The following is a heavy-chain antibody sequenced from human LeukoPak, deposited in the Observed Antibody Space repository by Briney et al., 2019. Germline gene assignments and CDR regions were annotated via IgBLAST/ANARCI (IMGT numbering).Heavy chain of an antibody. CDR2: WSAYNGNT. Sequence: ASVNLSCKASVYTFTNQGISCVRQAPRQGLEWMRWWSAYNGNTNYAQKLQGRVTMTTDTSKSTAYMELRSLRSDDTAVDSCARSASLGVVTAIVDYWGQGTLVTVSS. CDR1: VYTFTNQG. J-gene: IGHJ4*02. D-gene: IGHD2-21*02. V-gene: IGHV1-18*01. CDR3: ARSASLGVVTAIVDY.